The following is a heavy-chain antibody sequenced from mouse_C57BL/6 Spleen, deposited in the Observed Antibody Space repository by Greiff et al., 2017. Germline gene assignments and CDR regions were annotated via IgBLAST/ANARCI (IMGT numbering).Heavy chain of an antibody. V-gene: IGHV1-53*01. D-gene: IGHD2-1*01. CDR1: GYTFTSYW. CDR2: INPSNGGT. Sequence: QVQLKQPGTELVKPGASVKLSCKASGYTFTSYWMHWVKQRPGQGLEWIGNINPSNGGTNYNEKFKSKATLTVDKSSSTAYMQLSSLTSEDSAVYYCARSGYGNYEKYYFDYWGLGTTLTVSS. CDR3: ARSGYGNYEKYYFDY. J-gene: IGHJ2*01.